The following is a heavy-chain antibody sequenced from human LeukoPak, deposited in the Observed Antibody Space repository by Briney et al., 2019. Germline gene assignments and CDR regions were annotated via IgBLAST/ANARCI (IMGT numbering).Heavy chain of an antibody. D-gene: IGHD3-22*01. CDR3: ARDTDYYDSSGYPDY. CDR1: GYTLSSSY. J-gene: IGHJ4*02. V-gene: IGHV1-18*04. Sequence: ASVKVSCKASGYTLSSSYMHWVRQAPGQGLEWMGWISAYNGNTNYAQKLQGRVTMTTDTSTSTAYMELRSLRSDDTAVYYCARDTDYYDSSGYPDYWGQGTLVTVSS. CDR2: ISAYNGNT.